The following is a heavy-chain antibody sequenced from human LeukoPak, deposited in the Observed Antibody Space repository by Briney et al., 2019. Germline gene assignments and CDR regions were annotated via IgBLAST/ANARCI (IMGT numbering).Heavy chain of an antibody. V-gene: IGHV3-21*01. J-gene: IGHJ5*02. CDR1: GFTFSSYS. CDR2: ISSSSSYI. CDR3: ARDSTPYSSGWYH. Sequence: PGGSLRLSCAASGFTFSSYSMNWVRQAPGKGPERVSSISSSSSYIYYADSVKGRFTISRDNAKNSLYLQMNSLRAEDTAVYYCARDSTPYSSGWYHWGQGTLVTVSS. D-gene: IGHD6-19*01.